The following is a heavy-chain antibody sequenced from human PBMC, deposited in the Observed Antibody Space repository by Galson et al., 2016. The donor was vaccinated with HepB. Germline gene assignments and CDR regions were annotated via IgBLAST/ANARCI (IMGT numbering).Heavy chain of an antibody. CDR3: ARDAGPIAEYFQH. V-gene: IGHV1-2*02. CDR2: INPNSGGT. CDR1: GYSFTGYY. D-gene: IGHD6-13*01. Sequence: SVKVSCKASGYSFTGYYIHWVRQAPGQGLEWMGWINPNSGGTNYAQKFQGRVTMTRDTSISTAYMELSRLRSDDTAVFYCARDAGPIAEYFQHWGQGTLVTGSS. J-gene: IGHJ1*01.